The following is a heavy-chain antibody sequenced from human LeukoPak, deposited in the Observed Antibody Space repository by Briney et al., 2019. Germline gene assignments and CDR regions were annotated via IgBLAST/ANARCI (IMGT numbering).Heavy chain of an antibody. D-gene: IGHD6-19*01. CDR1: GFTFSSYN. Sequence: GGSLRLSCAASGFTFSSYNMNWVRQAPGKGLEWVSSISSSSSYIYYADSVKGRFTISRDNAKNSLYLQMNSLRAEDTAVYYCARESSEQWLVIDYYYGMDVWGQGTTVTVSS. CDR2: ISSSSSYI. CDR3: ARESSEQWLVIDYYYGMDV. J-gene: IGHJ6*02. V-gene: IGHV3-21*01.